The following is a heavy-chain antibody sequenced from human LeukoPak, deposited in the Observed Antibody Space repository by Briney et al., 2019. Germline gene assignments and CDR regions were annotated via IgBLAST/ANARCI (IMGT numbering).Heavy chain of an antibody. D-gene: IGHD4-17*01. V-gene: IGHV1-69*13. CDR3: ARDYGDYKYYFDY. CDR2: IIPIFGTA. Sequence: SVKVSCKASGGTFSSYAISWVRQAPGQGLEWMGGIIPIFGTANYAQKFQGRVTITADESTSTAYMELSSLRSEDTAVYYCARDYGDYKYYFDYWGQGTLVTVSS. J-gene: IGHJ4*02. CDR1: GGTFSSYA.